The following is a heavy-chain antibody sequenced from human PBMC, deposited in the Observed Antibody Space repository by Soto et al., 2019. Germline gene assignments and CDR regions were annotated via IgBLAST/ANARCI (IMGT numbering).Heavy chain of an antibody. CDR3: ARELQEMATLGPTDAFDI. D-gene: IGHD5-12*01. J-gene: IGHJ3*02. CDR2: ISAYNGNT. Sequence: QVRLVQSGAEVKKPGASVKVSCKASGYTFTSYGISWVRQAPGQGLEWMGWISAYNGNTNYAQKLQGRVTMTPDTSTSTAYMELRSLRSDDTAVYYCARELQEMATLGPTDAFDIWGQGTMVTVSS. CDR1: GYTFTSYG. V-gene: IGHV1-18*04.